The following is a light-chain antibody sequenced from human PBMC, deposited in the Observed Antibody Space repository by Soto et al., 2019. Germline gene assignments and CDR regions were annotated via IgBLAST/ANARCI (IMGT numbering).Light chain of an antibody. CDR3: QQRSSWPPTYT. J-gene: IGKJ2*01. V-gene: IGKV3-11*01. CDR2: DAS. CDR1: QSVSSY. Sequence: EIVLTQSPATLSLSPGERATLSCRASQSVSSYLAWYPQKPGQAPRLLIYDASNRATGIPARFSGSGAGTDFAPTISSLEPEDFAGDYCQQRSSWPPTYTFGQGTKLEI.